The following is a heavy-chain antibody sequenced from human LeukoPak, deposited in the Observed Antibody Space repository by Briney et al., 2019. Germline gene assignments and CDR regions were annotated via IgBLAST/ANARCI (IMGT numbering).Heavy chain of an antibody. Sequence: PGGSLRLSCAASGFIFRSYWMSWVRQAPGKGLEWVANINEDGSEKYYVDSAKGRFTISRDNAKNSLSLQMISLRDEDTALYYCARDGHPFAWWGEGTQVTVSP. CDR2: INEDGSEK. V-gene: IGHV3-7*03. CDR3: ARDGHPFAW. J-gene: IGHJ4*02. D-gene: IGHD3-9*01. CDR1: GFIFRSYW.